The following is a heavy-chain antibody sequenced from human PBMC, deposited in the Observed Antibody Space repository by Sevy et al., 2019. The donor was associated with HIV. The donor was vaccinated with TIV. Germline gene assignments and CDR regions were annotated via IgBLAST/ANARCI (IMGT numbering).Heavy chain of an antibody. CDR2: ISGSGGSK. CDR1: GFTFSSYA. Sequence: GGSLRLSCAASGFTFSSYAMSWVRQAPGKGLEWVSAISGSGGSKYYADSVKGRFTISRDNSKNTLYLQMNSLRAEDTAVYYCASAYCSSTSCYYYYFDYWGQGTLVTVSS. J-gene: IGHJ4*02. V-gene: IGHV3-23*01. D-gene: IGHD2-2*01. CDR3: ASAYCSSTSCYYYYFDY.